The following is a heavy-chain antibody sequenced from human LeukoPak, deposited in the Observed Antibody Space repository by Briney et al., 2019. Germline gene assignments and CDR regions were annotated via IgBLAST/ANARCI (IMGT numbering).Heavy chain of an antibody. CDR3: ARRGDFWSGYYIGMDV. J-gene: IGHJ6*04. CDR2: ISAYNGNT. D-gene: IGHD3-3*01. Sequence: ASVKVSCKASGFTFTSFGFSWVRQAPGQGLEWMGWISAYNGNTNYAQKLQGRVTMTTDTSTSTAYMELRSLRSDDTAVYYCARRGDFWSGYYIGMDVWGKGTTVTVSS. CDR1: GFTFTSFG. V-gene: IGHV1-18*01.